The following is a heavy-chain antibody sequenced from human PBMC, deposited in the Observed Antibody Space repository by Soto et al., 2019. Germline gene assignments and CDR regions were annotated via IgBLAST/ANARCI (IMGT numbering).Heavy chain of an antibody. Sequence: SETLSLTCTVSGGSISSSSYYWGWIRQPPGKGLEWIGSIYYSGSTYYNPSLKSRVTISVDTSKNQFSLKLSSVTAADTAVYYCARLVVPAAIDDYYYMDVWGKGTTVTVSS. CDR2: IYYSGST. J-gene: IGHJ6*03. V-gene: IGHV4-39*01. D-gene: IGHD2-2*01. CDR1: GGSISSSSYY. CDR3: ARLVVPAAIDDYYYMDV.